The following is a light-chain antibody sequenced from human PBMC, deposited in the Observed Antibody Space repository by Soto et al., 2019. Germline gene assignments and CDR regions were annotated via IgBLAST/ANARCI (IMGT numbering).Light chain of an antibody. CDR3: AAWDDSLNGYV. CDR1: SSNIGNNA. CDR2: YDD. Sequence: QSVLTQPHSVSEAPRQRVTISCSGSSSNIGNNAVNWYQQLPGKAPKLLIYYDDLLPSGVSDRFSGSKSGTSASLAISGLQSEDEAGYYCAAWDDSLNGYVFGTGTKLTVL. J-gene: IGLJ1*01. V-gene: IGLV1-36*01.